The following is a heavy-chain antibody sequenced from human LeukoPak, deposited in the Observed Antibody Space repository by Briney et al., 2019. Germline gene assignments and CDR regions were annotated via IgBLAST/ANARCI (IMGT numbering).Heavy chain of an antibody. V-gene: IGHV4-30-2*01. CDR2: IYHSGST. CDR3: ARQVGARLPFDY. D-gene: IGHD1-26*01. CDR1: GGSISSGGYY. J-gene: IGHJ4*02. Sequence: SETLSLTCTVSGGSISSGGYYWSWIRQPPGKGLEWIGYIYHSGSTYYNPSLKSRVTISVDTSKNQFSLKLSSVTAADTAVYYCARQVGARLPFDYWGQGTLVTVSS.